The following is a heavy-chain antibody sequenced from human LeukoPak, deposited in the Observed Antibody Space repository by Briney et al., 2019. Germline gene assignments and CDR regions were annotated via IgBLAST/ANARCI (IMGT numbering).Heavy chain of an antibody. D-gene: IGHD2-2*01. CDR3: ARGWVPAAMRTGRTKYYFDY. Sequence: ASVTVSFKASGYTFTSYDINWVRLATGQGLGWMGWMNLNSGNTGYAQKSQGRVTMTRNTSISTAYMELSSLRSEDTAVYYCARGWVPAAMRTGRTKYYFDYWGQGTLVTVSS. CDR2: MNLNSGNT. CDR1: GYTFTSYD. J-gene: IGHJ4*02. V-gene: IGHV1-8*01.